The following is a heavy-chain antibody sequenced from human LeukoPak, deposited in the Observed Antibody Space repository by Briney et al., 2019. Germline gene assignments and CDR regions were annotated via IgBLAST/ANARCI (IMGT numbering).Heavy chain of an antibody. CDR2: ISSSGSTI. V-gene: IGHV3-48*03. Sequence: GGSLRLSCAASGFTFSSYEMNWVRQAPGQGLEWVSYISSSGSTIYYADSVKGRFTISRDNAKNSLYLQMNSLRAEDTAVYYCARDRIAAAGQRLDYWGQGTLVTVSS. J-gene: IGHJ4*02. CDR1: GFTFSSYE. CDR3: ARDRIAAAGQRLDY. D-gene: IGHD6-13*01.